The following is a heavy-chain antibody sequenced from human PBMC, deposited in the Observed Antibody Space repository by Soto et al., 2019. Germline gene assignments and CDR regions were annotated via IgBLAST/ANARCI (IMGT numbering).Heavy chain of an antibody. CDR2: ISYDGSDK. CDR1: GFTFNTYG. D-gene: IGHD2-2*02. V-gene: IGHV3-30*18. J-gene: IGHJ4*02. CDR3: AKSPDFYCSSPNCYKYYFDY. Sequence: QDHLVESGGGVVQPGTSLRLSCAASGFTFNTYGMHWVRQAPGKGLEWVAVISYDGSDKFYAESVKGRFTISRDNSKNTLYLQMSSLRPEDTAIYYCAKSPDFYCSSPNCYKYYFDYWGQGTVVTVSS.